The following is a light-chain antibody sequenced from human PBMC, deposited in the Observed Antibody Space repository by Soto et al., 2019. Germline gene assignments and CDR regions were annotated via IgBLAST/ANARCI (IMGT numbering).Light chain of an antibody. CDR1: TSNIGAGYD. CDR3: QSYDNSLPWV. J-gene: IGLJ3*02. V-gene: IGLV1-40*01. CDR2: NNN. Sequence: QSVLTQPPSVSGAPGQRVIISCTGSTSNIGAGYDVHWYQHLPGTTPKLLIYNNNNRPSGVPDRFSGSKSGASASLAITGLQAEDEADYYSQSYDNSLPWVFGGGTKLNVL.